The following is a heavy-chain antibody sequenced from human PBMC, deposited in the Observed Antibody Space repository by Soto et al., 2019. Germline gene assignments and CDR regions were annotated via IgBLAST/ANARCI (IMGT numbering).Heavy chain of an antibody. CDR2: IIPVFGTP. CDR3: ARGGALSTSWYWGDGLDS. J-gene: IGHJ4*02. Sequence: QVQLEQSGSEVKKSGSSVKVSCTASGYSFSSHAITWVRQAPGQGLEWMGGIIPVFGTPSYAQKFQGRVTISADKSTKTSYLELRSLRSEDTAVYYCARGGALSTSWYWGDGLDSWGQGTQVTVSS. V-gene: IGHV1-69*06. CDR1: GYSFSSHA. D-gene: IGHD6-13*01.